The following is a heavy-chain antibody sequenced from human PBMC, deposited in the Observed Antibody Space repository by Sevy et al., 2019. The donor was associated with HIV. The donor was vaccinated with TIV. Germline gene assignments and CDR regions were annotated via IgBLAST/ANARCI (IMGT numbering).Heavy chain of an antibody. Sequence: GGSLRLSCAASGFTFSNAWMSWVRQAPGKGLEWVGRIQSKTDGGTADYGANAKGRFTISRRDSKNTLYLQMNSLKTADTAAYYCTTDWLRAPSGTATRPNFDYWGQGTLVTVSS. CDR2: IQSKTDGGTA. CDR3: TTDWLRAPSGTATRPNFDY. CDR1: GFTFSNAW. D-gene: IGHD6-13*01. V-gene: IGHV3-15*01. J-gene: IGHJ4*02.